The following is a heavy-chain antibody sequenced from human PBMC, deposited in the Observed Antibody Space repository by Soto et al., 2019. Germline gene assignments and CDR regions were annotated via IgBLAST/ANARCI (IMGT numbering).Heavy chain of an antibody. CDR2: LSSSGVNT. Sequence: GGSLRLSCAASGFALNTYGMSWVRQAPGKGLEWVSTLSSSGVNTYYADPVKGRFTISRDNSKNTLYLQMSSLSAEDTAFYYCAKGGIYYFDSWGQGTPVTVSS. CDR3: AKGGIYYFDS. J-gene: IGHJ4*02. V-gene: IGHV3-23*01. CDR1: GFALNTYG.